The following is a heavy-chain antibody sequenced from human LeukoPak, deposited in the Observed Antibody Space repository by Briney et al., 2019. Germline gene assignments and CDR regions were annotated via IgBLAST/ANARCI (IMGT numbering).Heavy chain of an antibody. CDR1: GYTFTGYY. CDR2: INPNSGGT. CDR3: ARDSYIAAAGTCDY. D-gene: IGHD6-13*01. V-gene: IGHV1-2*02. J-gene: IGHJ4*02. Sequence: ASVKVSCKASGYTFTGYYMHWVRQAPGQGLEWMGWINPNSGGTNYAQKFQGRVTMTRDTSISTAHMELSRLRSDDTAVYYCARDSYIAAAGTCDYWGQGTLVTVSS.